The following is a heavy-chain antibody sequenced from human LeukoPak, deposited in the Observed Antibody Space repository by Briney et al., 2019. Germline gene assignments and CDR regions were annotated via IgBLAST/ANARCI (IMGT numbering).Heavy chain of an antibody. J-gene: IGHJ4*02. CDR1: GGSISNYY. CDR3: ARIITGTGFAFDY. Sequence: SETLSLTCSVSGGSISNYYWSWIRQPPGKGLEWIGYTYYSGSTNHNPSLKSRVTISVDTSKNQFSLKLRSVTAADTAVYYCARIITGTGFAFDYWGQGTLVTVSS. CDR2: TYYSGST. V-gene: IGHV4-59*08. D-gene: IGHD1-7*01.